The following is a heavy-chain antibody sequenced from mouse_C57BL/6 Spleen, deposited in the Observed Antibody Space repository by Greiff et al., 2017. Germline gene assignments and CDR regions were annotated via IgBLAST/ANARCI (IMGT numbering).Heavy chain of an antibody. J-gene: IGHJ4*01. D-gene: IGHD2-5*01. V-gene: IGHV1-82*01. Sequence: QVQLQQSGPELVKPGASVKISCKASGYAFSSSWLNWVKQRPGKGLEWIGRIYPGDGDTNYNGKFKGKATLTADKSSSTAYMQLSSLTSEDSAVYFCARSGYSNSYAMDYWGQGTSVTVSS. CDR2: IYPGDGDT. CDR1: GYAFSSSW. CDR3: ARSGYSNSYAMDY.